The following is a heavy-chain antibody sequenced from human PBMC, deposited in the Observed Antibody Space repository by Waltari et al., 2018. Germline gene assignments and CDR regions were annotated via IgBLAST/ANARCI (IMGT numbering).Heavy chain of an antibody. CDR1: GGTFSSYA. CDR3: ARGIRGWELTRGVSGWFDP. V-gene: IGHV1-69*08. CDR2: IIPIFGTA. D-gene: IGHD1-26*01. J-gene: IGHJ5*02. Sequence: QVQLVQSAAEVKQPGSSVKFSCKASGGTFSSYALSWVRMAPGVGLEWMGRIIPIFGTANYAQKFQGRVTITADKSTSTAYMELSSLRSEDTAVYYCARGIRGWELTRGVSGWFDPWGQGTLVTVSS.